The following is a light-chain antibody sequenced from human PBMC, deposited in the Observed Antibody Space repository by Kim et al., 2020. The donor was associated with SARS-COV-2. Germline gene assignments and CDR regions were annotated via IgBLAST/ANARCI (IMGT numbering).Light chain of an antibody. J-gene: IGLJ1*01. V-gene: IGLV3-21*04. CDR3: QVWDSSSDLSYV. CDR1: NIGSKS. Sequence: PGKTARITCGGTNIGSKSVHWYQQKPGQAPVLVIYYDSDRPSGIPERFSGSNSGNTATLTISRVEAGDEADYYCQVWDSSSDLSYVFGTGTKVTVL. CDR2: YDS.